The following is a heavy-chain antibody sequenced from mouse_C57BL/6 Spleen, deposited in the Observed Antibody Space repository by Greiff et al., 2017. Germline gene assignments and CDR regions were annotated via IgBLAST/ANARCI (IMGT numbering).Heavy chain of an antibody. D-gene: IGHD1-1*01. Sequence: QVQLQQPGAELVMPGASVKLSCKASGYTFTSYWMHWVKQRPGQGLEWIGEIDPSDSYTNYNQKFKGKSTLTVDKSSSTAYMQLSSLTSADSAVYYCARRGKYYYGSSYVYFDVWGTGTTVTVSS. CDR3: ARRGKYYYGSSYVYFDV. V-gene: IGHV1-69*01. J-gene: IGHJ1*03. CDR2: IDPSDSYT. CDR1: GYTFTSYW.